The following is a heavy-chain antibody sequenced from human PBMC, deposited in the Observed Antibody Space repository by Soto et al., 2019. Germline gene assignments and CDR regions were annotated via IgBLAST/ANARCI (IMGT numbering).Heavy chain of an antibody. V-gene: IGHV1-69*02. Sequence: SVQVSCKASGGTFSSYTISWVRQAPGQGLEWMGRIIPILGIANYAQKFQGRVTITADKSTSTAYMELSSLRSEDTAVYYCASLYGTFAFDIWGQGTMVTVSS. CDR3: ASLYGTFAFDI. J-gene: IGHJ3*02. CDR2: IIPILGIA. CDR1: GGTFSSYT. D-gene: IGHD2-8*01.